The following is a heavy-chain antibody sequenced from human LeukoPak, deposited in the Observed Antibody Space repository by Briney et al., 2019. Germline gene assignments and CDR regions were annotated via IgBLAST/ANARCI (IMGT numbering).Heavy chain of an antibody. CDR1: GFTFSSYG. Sequence: PGGSLRLSCAASGFTFSSYGMHWVRQAPGKGLEWVAVISYDGSNKYYADSVKGRFTISRDNSKNTLYLQMNSLRAEDTAVYYCANTHRLADYWGQGTLVTVSS. CDR3: ANTHRLADY. CDR2: ISYDGSNK. J-gene: IGHJ4*02. V-gene: IGHV3-30*18. D-gene: IGHD2-15*01.